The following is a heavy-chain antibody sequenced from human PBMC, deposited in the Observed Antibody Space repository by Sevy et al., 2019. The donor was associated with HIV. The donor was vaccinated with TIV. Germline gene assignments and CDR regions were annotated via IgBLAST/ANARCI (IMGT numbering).Heavy chain of an antibody. Sequence: GGPLRLSCAASGFTLSSYGMHWVRQAPGKGLEWAAVIRYDGSNKYYADSVKGRFTISRDNSKNTLYLQMNSLRAEDTAVYYCARDRLGITISAEWGGGMDVWGQGTTVTVSS. CDR2: IRYDGSNK. V-gene: IGHV3-33*01. D-gene: IGHD3-3*01. CDR3: ARDRLGITISAEWGGGMDV. CDR1: GFTLSSYG. J-gene: IGHJ6*02.